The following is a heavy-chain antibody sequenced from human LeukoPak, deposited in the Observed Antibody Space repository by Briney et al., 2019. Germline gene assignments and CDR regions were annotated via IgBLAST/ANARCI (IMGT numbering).Heavy chain of an antibody. D-gene: IGHD6-13*01. V-gene: IGHV3-20*04. CDR3: ARIRRGSSSWYYFDS. CDR1: GFTYDDYG. Sequence: GGSLRLSCAVPGFTYDDYGMSWVRQAPGKGLEWVSGINWNGGNTGYADSVKGRFTISRDNAKNSLYLQMNSLRAEDTALYYCARIRRGSSSWYYFDSWGQGTLVTVSS. J-gene: IGHJ4*02. CDR2: INWNGGNT.